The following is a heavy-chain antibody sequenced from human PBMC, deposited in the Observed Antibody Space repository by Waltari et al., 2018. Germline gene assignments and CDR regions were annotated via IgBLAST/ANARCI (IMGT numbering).Heavy chain of an antibody. CDR2: IRYDGSNK. V-gene: IGHV3-30*02. CDR3: AKDRTPGITGAFDI. J-gene: IGHJ3*02. Sequence: QVQLVESGGGVVQPGGSLRLSCAASGFTFSSYGMHWVRQAPGKGLEWVAFIRYDGSNKYYADSVKGRFTISRDNSKNTLYLQMNSLRAEDTAVYYCAKDRTPGITGAFDIWGQGTMVTVSS. CDR1: GFTFSSYG.